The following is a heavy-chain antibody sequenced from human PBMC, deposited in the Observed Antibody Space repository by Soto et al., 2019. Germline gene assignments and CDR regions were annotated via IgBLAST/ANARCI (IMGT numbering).Heavy chain of an antibody. CDR2: IKSQGEGGTT. CDR3: ATFRSYSDY. CDR1: GFTFSDAW. J-gene: IGHJ4*02. Sequence: GGSLRLSCAASGFTFSDAWMTWVRQAPGKGLEWVGRIKSQGEGGTTEYAAPVKGRFTISRDDSENTLYLQMNSLKSEDTAAYHCATFRSYSDYWGPGALVTVSS. V-gene: IGHV3-15*01.